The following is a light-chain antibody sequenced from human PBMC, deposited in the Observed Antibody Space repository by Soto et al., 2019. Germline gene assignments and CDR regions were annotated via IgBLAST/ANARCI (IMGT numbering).Light chain of an antibody. J-gene: IGKJ5*01. CDR2: DTS. CDR3: QQYDRAPPIT. V-gene: IGKV3-20*01. Sequence: GFIQNTGTLSLSPGERAILSCRASQSVSRGYLAWYQQKPGQAPRLLIYDTSSRASGIPDRFSASGSGTDFTLTISRLESEDFALYYCQQYDRAPPITFGQGTRLEIK. CDR1: QSVSRGY.